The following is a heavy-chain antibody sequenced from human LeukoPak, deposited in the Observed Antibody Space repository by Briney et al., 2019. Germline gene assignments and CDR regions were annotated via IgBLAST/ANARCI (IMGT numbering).Heavy chain of an antibody. V-gene: IGHV3-21*01. CDR2: ISSSSSYV. CDR3: ASQLTGDDASDI. D-gene: IGHD7-27*01. Sequence: GGSLRLSGAASGFTFSSYSMNWVRQAPGQGLEWVSSISSSSSYVYYADSVKGRFTISRDNAKNSLYLQMNSLRAEDTAVYYCASQLTGDDASDIWGQGTMVTVSS. CDR1: GFTFSSYS. J-gene: IGHJ3*02.